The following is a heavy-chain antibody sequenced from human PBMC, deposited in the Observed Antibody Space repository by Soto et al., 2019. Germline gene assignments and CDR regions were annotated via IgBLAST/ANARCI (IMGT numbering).Heavy chain of an antibody. CDR1: GGSFSGYY. CDR3: ARYAGVGAPDLNTDFDY. J-gene: IGHJ4*02. CDR2: INHSGST. D-gene: IGHD1-26*01. Sequence: SETLSLTCAVYGGSFSGYYWSWIRQPPGKGLEWIGEINHSGSTNYNPSLKSRVTISVDTSKNQFSLKLSSVTAADTAVYYCARYAGVGAPDLNTDFDYWGQGTLVTVSS. V-gene: IGHV4-34*01.